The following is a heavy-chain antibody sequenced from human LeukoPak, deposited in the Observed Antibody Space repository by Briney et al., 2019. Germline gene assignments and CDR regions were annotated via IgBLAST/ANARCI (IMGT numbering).Heavy chain of an antibody. CDR3: ARDTLGFGELLFYYGMDV. CDR1: GYTFTGYC. V-gene: IGHV1-2*02. CDR2: INPNSGGT. D-gene: IGHD3-10*01. J-gene: IGHJ6*02. Sequence: EASVKVSCKASGYTFTGYCMHWVRQAPGQGLEWMGWINPNSGGTNYAQKFQGRVTMTRDTSISTAYMELSRLRSDDTAVYYCARDTLGFGELLFYYGMDVWGQGTTVTVSS.